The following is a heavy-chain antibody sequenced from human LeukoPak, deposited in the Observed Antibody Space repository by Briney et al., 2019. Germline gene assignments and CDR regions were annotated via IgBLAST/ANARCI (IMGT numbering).Heavy chain of an antibody. V-gene: IGHV1-8*03. CDR2: MNPNSGNT. Sequence: ASVKVSCKASGYSFSNYDINWVRQATGQGLEWMGWMNPNSGNTGYAQKFQGRVSITRDTSISTAYMELSSLRSEDTAVYYCARGRRSYYFETWGQGTLVTVSS. CDR1: GYSFSNYD. J-gene: IGHJ4*02. CDR3: ARGRRSYYFET. D-gene: IGHD3-22*01.